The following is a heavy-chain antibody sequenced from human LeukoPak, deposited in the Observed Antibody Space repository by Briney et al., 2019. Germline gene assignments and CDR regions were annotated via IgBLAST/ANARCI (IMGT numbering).Heavy chain of an antibody. V-gene: IGHV3-66*01. CDR3: ASILRSSSGYYFDY. CDR1: GFTVSTNY. Sequence: GGSLRLSCAASGFTVSTNYMSWVRQAPEKGLEWVSVIYSGDTTFYADSVRGKLTISRDNSKNTLYLQMNSLRAEDTAVYYCASILRSSSGYYFDYWGQGTLVTVSS. D-gene: IGHD3-10*01. CDR2: IYSGDTT. J-gene: IGHJ4*02.